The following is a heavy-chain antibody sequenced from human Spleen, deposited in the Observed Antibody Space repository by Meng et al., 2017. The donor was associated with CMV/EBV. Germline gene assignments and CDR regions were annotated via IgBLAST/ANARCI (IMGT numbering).Heavy chain of an antibody. D-gene: IGHD3/OR15-3a*01. V-gene: IGHV3-23*01. CDR2: FSYSDEDT. J-gene: IGHJ4*02. CDR1: GFTVRSAA. Sequence: CAVSGFTVRSAAMNWVRRAPGKGAEWVCGFSYSDEDTNYANSMRSRFTIDRNKSQNTRSLQMNDLGDEDTAVDYCATREMGTGFDHWGQGTLVTVSS. CDR3: ATREMGTGFDH.